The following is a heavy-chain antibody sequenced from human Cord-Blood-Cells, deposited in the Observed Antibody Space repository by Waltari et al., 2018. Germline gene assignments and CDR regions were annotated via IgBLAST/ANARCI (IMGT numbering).Heavy chain of an antibody. J-gene: IGHJ4*02. CDR1: VGSFSSHA. CDR3: ARDLGYCSSTSCYDY. D-gene: IGHD2-2*01. V-gene: IGHV1-69*04. CDR2: IIPILGIA. Sequence: QVQLVQSGAEVKKTGSWVKVYCKASVGSFSSHAISWVRQSPGQGLEWMGGIIPILGIANYAQKFQGRVTITADESTSTAYMELSSLRSEDTAVYYCARDLGYCSSTSCYDYWGQGTLVTVSS.